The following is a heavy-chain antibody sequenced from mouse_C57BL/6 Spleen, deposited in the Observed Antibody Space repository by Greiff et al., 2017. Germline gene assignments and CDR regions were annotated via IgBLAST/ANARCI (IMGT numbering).Heavy chain of an antibody. D-gene: IGHD2-10*01. Sequence: VQLQQSGPELVKPGASVKIPCKASGYTFTDYNMDWVKQSHGKSLEWIGDINPNNGGTIYNQKFKGKATLTVDKSSSTAYMERRILTSEDTAVYYCARGAYYGNYLFAYWGQGTLVTVSA. CDR1: GYTFTDYN. V-gene: IGHV1-18*01. CDR3: ARGAYYGNYLFAY. J-gene: IGHJ3*01. CDR2: INPNNGGT.